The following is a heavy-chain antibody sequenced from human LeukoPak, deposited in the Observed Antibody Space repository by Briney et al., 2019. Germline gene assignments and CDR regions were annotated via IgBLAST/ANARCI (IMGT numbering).Heavy chain of an antibody. CDR1: GFTFSSYA. V-gene: IGHV3-30-3*01. J-gene: IGHJ4*02. CDR2: ISYDGSNK. D-gene: IGHD1-26*01. Sequence: GGSLRLSCAASGFTFSSYAMRWVRQAPGKGLEWVAVISYDGSNKYYADSVKGRFTISRDNSKNTLYLQMNSLRAEDTAVYYCARDTIVGVFDYWGQGTLVTVSS. CDR3: ARDTIVGVFDY.